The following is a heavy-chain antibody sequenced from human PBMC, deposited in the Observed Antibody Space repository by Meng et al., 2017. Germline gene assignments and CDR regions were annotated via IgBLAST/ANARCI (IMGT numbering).Heavy chain of an antibody. CDR2: INHSGST. CDR3: ARGTRGYSYGNDY. CDR1: GGSFSGYY. Sequence: VQLQQWGAGLLKASETLSLTCAVYGGSFSGYYWSWIRQPPGKGLEWIGEINHSGSTNYNPSLKSRVTISVDTSKNQFSLKLSSVTAADTAVYYCARGTRGYSYGNDYWGQGTLVTVFS. J-gene: IGHJ4*02. V-gene: IGHV4-34*01. D-gene: IGHD5-18*01.